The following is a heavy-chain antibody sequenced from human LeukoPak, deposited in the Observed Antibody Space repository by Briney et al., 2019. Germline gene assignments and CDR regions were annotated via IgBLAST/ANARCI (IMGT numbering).Heavy chain of an antibody. D-gene: IGHD2-15*01. Sequence: ASVKVSCKASGYTFTGYYMHWVRQAPGQGLEWMGWINPNSGGTNYAQKFQGRVTMTRDTSISTAYMELSRLRSDDTAVYYCARDRRYCSGGSCYYFDYWGQGTLVTVSS. J-gene: IGHJ4*02. CDR2: INPNSGGT. CDR1: GYTFTGYY. CDR3: ARDRRYCSGGSCYYFDY. V-gene: IGHV1-2*02.